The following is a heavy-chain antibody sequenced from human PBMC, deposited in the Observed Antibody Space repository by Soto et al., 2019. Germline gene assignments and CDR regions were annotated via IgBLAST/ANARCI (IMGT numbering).Heavy chain of an antibody. CDR2: ISYDGSNK. D-gene: IGHD6-13*01. CDR3: ARDLSGLGIAAAVPWSDP. J-gene: IGHJ5*02. Sequence: GGSLRLSCAASGFTFSSYAMHWVRQAPGKGLEWVAVISYDGSNKYYADSVKGRFTISRDNSKNTLYLQMNSLRAEDTAVYYCARDLSGLGIAAAVPWSDPWGQGTLVTVSS. CDR1: GFTFSSYA. V-gene: IGHV3-30-3*01.